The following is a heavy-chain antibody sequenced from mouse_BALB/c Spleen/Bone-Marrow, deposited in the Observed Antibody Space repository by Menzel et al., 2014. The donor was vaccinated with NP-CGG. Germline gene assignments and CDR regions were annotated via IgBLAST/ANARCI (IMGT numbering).Heavy chain of an antibody. CDR2: INPSTGYT. V-gene: IGHV1-7*01. J-gene: IGHJ3*01. CDR1: GYTFTSYW. Sequence: QVQLQQSGAELAKPGASVKMSCKASGYTFTSYWMHWVKQGPGQGLEWIGYINPSTGYTEYNQKFKDKATLTADKSSSTAYMQLSSLTSEDSAVYYCARYPYYDYDGFAYWGQGTLVTVSA. D-gene: IGHD2-4*01. CDR3: ARYPYYDYDGFAY.